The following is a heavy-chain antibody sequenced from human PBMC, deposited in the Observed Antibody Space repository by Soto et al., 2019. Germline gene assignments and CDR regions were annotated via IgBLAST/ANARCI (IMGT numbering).Heavy chain of an antibody. CDR3: ARGSGCGGDCYRWSNY. D-gene: IGHD2-21*02. CDR1: GYTFTSYY. Sequence: GASVKVSCKASGYTFTSYYMHWVRQAPGQGLEWMGIINPSGGSTSYAQKFQGRVTMTRDTSTSTVYMELSSLRSEDTAVYYCARGSGCGGDCYRWSNYWGQGTLVTVSS. J-gene: IGHJ4*02. V-gene: IGHV1-46*01. CDR2: INPSGGST.